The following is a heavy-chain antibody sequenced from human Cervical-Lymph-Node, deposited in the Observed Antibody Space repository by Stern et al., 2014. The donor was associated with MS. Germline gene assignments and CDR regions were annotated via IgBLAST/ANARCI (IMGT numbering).Heavy chain of an antibody. CDR1: GGTFSSYT. D-gene: IGHD1-26*01. CDR2: IIPILGIA. J-gene: IGHJ4*02. CDR3: ARAYSGSYSYFDY. Sequence: QDQLVQSGAEVKKPGSSVKVSCKASGGTFSSYTISWVRQAPGQGLEWMGRIIPILGIANYAQKFQGRVTITADKSTSTAYMELSSLRSEDTAVYYCARAYSGSYSYFDYWGQGTLVTVSS. V-gene: IGHV1-69*04.